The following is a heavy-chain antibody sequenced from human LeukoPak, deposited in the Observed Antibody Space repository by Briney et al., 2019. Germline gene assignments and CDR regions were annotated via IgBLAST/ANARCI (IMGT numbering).Heavy chain of an antibody. Sequence: SVKVSCKASGGTFSSYAISWVRQAPGQGLEWMGRIIPILGIADYAQKFQGRVTITADKSTSTAYMELSSLRSEDTAVYYCARADVVVVPAATGGYYYYGMDVWGQGTTVTVSS. V-gene: IGHV1-69*04. D-gene: IGHD2-2*01. J-gene: IGHJ6*02. CDR3: ARADVVVVPAATGGYYYYGMDV. CDR1: GGTFSSYA. CDR2: IIPILGIA.